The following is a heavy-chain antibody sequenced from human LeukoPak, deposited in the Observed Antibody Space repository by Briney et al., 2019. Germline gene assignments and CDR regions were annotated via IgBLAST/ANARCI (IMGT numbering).Heavy chain of an antibody. V-gene: IGHV3-64*01. D-gene: IGHD1-26*01. CDR2: ITSNGDIT. J-gene: IGHJ4*02. Sequence: GGSLRLSCAASGFTFSTYTMHWVRQAPGKGLEYVSAITSNGDITYYANSVKGRSTISRDNSKNTLYLQMGSLRPDDMAVYYCARLEGGRYDFDYWGQGTLVTVSS. CDR1: GFTFSTYT. CDR3: ARLEGGRYDFDY.